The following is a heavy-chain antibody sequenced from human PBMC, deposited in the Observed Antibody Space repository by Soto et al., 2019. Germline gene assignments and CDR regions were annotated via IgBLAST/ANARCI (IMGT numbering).Heavy chain of an antibody. Sequence: GGSLRLSCTASGFTFSSYGMHWVRQAPGKGLEWVAVIWYDGSNKYYADSVKGRFTISRDNSRNTLFLQMSSLRAEDTAVYYCARTHYDSSGYWVYWGPGTLVTVSS. CDR3: ARTHYDSSGYWVY. CDR2: IWYDGSNK. J-gene: IGHJ4*02. CDR1: GFTFSSYG. V-gene: IGHV3-33*01. D-gene: IGHD3-22*01.